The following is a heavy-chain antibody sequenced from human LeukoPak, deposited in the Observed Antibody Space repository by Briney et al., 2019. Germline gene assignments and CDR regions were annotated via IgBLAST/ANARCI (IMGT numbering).Heavy chain of an antibody. V-gene: IGHV1-2*02. CDR2: INPNSGGT. CDR1: GYTFTGYY. J-gene: IGHJ5*02. CDR3: ARDRDALVVPAANWFDP. Sequence: ASVEVSCKASGYTFTGYYMDWVRQAPGQGLEWMGWINPNSGGTNYAQKFQGRVTMTRDTSISTAYMELSRLRSDDTAVYYCARDRDALVVPAANWFDPWGQGTLVTVSS. D-gene: IGHD2-2*01.